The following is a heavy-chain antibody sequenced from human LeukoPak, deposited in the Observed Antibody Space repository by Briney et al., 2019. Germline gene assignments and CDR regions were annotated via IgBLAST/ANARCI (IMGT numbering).Heavy chain of an antibody. D-gene: IGHD1-26*01. CDR3: AHNLAWEVYFNY. CDR1: GFSLRTSGVG. J-gene: IGHJ4*02. V-gene: IGHV2-5*02. Sequence: ESGPTLVKPTQTLTLTCTFSGFSLRTSGVGVAWIRQPPGKALEWLAVIYWDDDKRYSPSLKTRLTITKDTSKNQVVLTMTNMDPVDTATYYCAHNLAWEVYFNYWGQGTLVTVSS. CDR2: IYWDDDK.